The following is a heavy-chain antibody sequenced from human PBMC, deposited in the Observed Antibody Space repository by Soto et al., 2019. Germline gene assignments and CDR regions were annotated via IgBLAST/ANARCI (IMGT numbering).Heavy chain of an antibody. CDR2: IYYSGST. V-gene: IGHV4-30-4*01. CDR1: GGSISSGDYY. D-gene: IGHD3-22*01. Sequence: SETLSLTCTVSGGSISSGDYYWRWIRQPPGKGLEWLGYIYYSGSTYYNPSLKSRVTISGDTSKNQFSLKLSSVTAADTAVYYCASAKRESSGYYFWYNWFDPWGQGTLVTVAS. CDR3: ASAKRESSGYYFWYNWFDP. J-gene: IGHJ5*02.